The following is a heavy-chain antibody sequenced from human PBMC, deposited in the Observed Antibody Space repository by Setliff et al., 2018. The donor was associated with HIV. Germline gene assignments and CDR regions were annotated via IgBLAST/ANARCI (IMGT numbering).Heavy chain of an antibody. CDR2: INWNGGST. D-gene: IGHD3-10*01. CDR1: GFTFDSAC. Sequence: GGSLRLSCAASGFTFDSACMSWVRQAPGKGLEWVSGINWNGGSTGYVDSVKGRFTISRDNAKNSLYLQMNSLRAEDTAVYYCAREESTEDYGSGSYGPTFPPPLIYWGQGTLVTVSS. J-gene: IGHJ4*02. V-gene: IGHV3-20*04. CDR3: AREESTEDYGSGSYGPTFPPPLIY.